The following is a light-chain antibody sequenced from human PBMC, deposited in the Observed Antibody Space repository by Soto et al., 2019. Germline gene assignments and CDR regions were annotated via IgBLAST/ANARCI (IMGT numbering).Light chain of an antibody. CDR1: QSIVYSDGNAY. J-gene: IGKJ1*01. CDR2: RTS. V-gene: IGKV2-30*01. Sequence: DVVMTPSPLSLPVTLGQPASISCRSSQSIVYSDGNAYLSWFQQRPGHAPRRLIYRTSNRDSEVPVRFSGSGSGTDFTLTINRVEAEDVGVYYCMQGTVWPPTFGRGTKVEIK. CDR3: MQGTVWPPT.